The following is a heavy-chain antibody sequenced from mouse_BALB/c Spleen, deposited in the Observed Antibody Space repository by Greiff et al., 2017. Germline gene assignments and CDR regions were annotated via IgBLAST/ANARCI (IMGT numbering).Heavy chain of an antibody. D-gene: IGHD2-3*01. V-gene: IGHV5-9-4*01. CDR1: GFTFSSYA. CDR3: ASIYDGYSFDD. CDR2: ISSGGSYT. Sequence: EVKLVESGGGLVKPGGSLKLSCAASGFTFSSYAMSWVRQSPEKRLEWVAEISSGGSYTYYPDTVTGRFTISRDNAKNTLYLAMSSLRSEDTAMYYCASIYDGYSFDDWGQGTTLTVSS. J-gene: IGHJ2*01.